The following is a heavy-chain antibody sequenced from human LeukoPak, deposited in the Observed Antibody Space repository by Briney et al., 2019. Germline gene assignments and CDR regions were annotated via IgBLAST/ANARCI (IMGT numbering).Heavy chain of an antibody. V-gene: IGHV3-23*01. CDR1: GFTFSNYG. Sequence: GGTLRLSCAASGFTFSNYGMSWVRQAPGKGLEWVSAISGTGGSTYYADSVKGRFTISRDNSKNTLYLQMNSLRAEDTAVYYCATDLDIVVAVAATPFDYWGQGTLVTVSS. D-gene: IGHD2-15*01. J-gene: IGHJ4*02. CDR3: ATDLDIVVAVAATPFDY. CDR2: ISGTGGST.